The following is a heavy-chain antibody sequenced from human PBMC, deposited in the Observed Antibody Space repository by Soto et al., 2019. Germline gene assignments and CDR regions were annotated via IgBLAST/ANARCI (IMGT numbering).Heavy chain of an antibody. CDR1: GGSFSGYY. V-gene: IGHV4-34*01. J-gene: IGHJ4*02. D-gene: IGHD5-12*01. CDR2: INHSGST. CDR3: ARLVEMATIPFDY. Sequence: QVQLQQWGAGLLKPSETLSLTCAVYGGSFSGYYWSWIRQPPGKGLEWIGEINHSGSTNYNPSLKSRVTISVDTPKNQFSLKLSSVTAADTAVYYCARLVEMATIPFDYWGQGTLVTVSS.